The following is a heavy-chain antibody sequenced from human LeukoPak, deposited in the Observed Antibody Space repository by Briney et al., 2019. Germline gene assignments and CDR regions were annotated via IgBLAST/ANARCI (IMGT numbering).Heavy chain of an antibody. CDR3: ARQEIGLRSFDP. J-gene: IGHJ5*02. D-gene: IGHD3/OR15-3a*01. Sequence: PSETLSLTCTVSGGSISSSSYYWGWIRQPPGKGLEWIGSINYSWSTYYNPSLKSRVTISVDTSKNQFSLNLSSVTAAGTAVYYCARQEIGLRSFDPWGQGTLVTVSS. CDR1: GGSISSSSYY. CDR2: INYSWST. V-gene: IGHV4-39*01.